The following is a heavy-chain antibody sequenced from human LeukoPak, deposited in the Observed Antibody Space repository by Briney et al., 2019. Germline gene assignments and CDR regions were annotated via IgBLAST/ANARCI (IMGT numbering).Heavy chain of an antibody. CDR2: IYYSGST. J-gene: IGHJ5*02. D-gene: IGHD2-8*01. V-gene: IGHV4-59*01. CDR1: GGSISSYY. CDR3: ARGGVVGYCTNGVCYRMNWFDP. Sequence: PSETLSLTCTVSGGSISSYYWSWIRQPPGKGLEWIGYIYYSGSTNYNPSLKSRVTISVDTSKNQFSLKLSSATAADTAVYYCARGGVVGYCTNGVCYRMNWFDPWGQGTLVTVSS.